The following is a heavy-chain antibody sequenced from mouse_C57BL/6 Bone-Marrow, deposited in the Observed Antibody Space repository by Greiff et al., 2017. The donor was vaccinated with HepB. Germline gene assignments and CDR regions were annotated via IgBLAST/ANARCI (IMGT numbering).Heavy chain of an antibody. D-gene: IGHD1-1*01. CDR1: GYSITSGYY. J-gene: IGHJ1*03. CDR3: ARDPSTVVAPGYFDV. CDR2: ISYDGSN. V-gene: IGHV3-6*01. Sequence: EVQLQESGPGLVKPSQSLSLTCSVTGYSITSGYYWNWIRQFPGNKLEWMGYISYDGSNNYNPSLKNRISITRDTSKNQFFLKLNSVTTEDTATYYCARDPSTVVAPGYFDVWGTGTTVTVSS.